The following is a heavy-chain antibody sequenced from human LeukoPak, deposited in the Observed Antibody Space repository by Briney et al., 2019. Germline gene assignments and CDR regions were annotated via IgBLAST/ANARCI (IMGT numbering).Heavy chain of an antibody. V-gene: IGHV3-30*03. Sequence: RGSLRLSCAASGFTFSSYGMPWVRQAPGKGLEWVAVISYDGSNKYYADSVKGRFTISRDNSKNTLYLQMNSLRAEDTAVYYCARGSWFFDYWGQGTLVTVSS. CDR1: GFTFSSYG. J-gene: IGHJ4*02. CDR3: ARGSWFFDY. CDR2: ISYDGSNK. D-gene: IGHD6-13*01.